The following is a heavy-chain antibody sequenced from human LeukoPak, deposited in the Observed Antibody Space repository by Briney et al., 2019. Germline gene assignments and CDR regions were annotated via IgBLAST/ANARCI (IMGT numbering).Heavy chain of an antibody. CDR3: ARGGWSKDY. V-gene: IGHV4-59*01. CDR2: IYYSGST. D-gene: IGHD6-19*01. J-gene: IGHJ4*02. Sequence: PSETLSLTCTVSGGSISNYYWSWVRQPPGKGLEWIGYIYYSGSTNYNPSLKSRVPISVDASKNQFSLKLSSVTAADTAVYYCARGGWSKDYWGQGTLVTVSS. CDR1: GGSISNYY.